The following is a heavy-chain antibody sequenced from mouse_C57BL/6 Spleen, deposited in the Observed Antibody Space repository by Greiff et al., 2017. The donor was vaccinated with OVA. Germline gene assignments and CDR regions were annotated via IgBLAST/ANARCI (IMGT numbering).Heavy chain of an antibody. Sequence: EVQRVESGGDLVKPGGSLKLSCAASGFTFSSYGMSWVRQTPDKRLEWVATISSGGSYTYYPDSVKGRFTISRDNAKNTLYLQMSSLKSEDTAMYYCARRYEYYFDYWGQGTTLTVSS. J-gene: IGHJ2*01. CDR3: ARRYEYYFDY. D-gene: IGHD2-3*01. CDR2: ISSGGSYT. CDR1: GFTFSSYG. V-gene: IGHV5-6*01.